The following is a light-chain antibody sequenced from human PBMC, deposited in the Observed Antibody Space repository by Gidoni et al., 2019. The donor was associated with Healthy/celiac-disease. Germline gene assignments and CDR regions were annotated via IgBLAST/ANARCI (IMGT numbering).Light chain of an antibody. V-gene: IGKV1-39*01. CDR1: QSISSY. CDR2: AAS. Sequence: DIQLTQSPSSLSASVGDRVPITCRASQSISSYLNWYQQKAGNAPKLLIYAASSLQSGVPSRFSGSGSGTDFTLTISILQPEDFATYYWQQSYSTPLTFGGGTKVEIK. J-gene: IGKJ4*01. CDR3: QQSYSTPLT.